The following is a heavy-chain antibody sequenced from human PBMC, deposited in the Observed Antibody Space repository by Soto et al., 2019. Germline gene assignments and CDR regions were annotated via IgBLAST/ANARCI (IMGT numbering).Heavy chain of an antibody. D-gene: IGHD1-26*01. CDR1: GYTFSNFG. CDR2: ITPYNANA. J-gene: IGHJ4*02. CDR3: ARARMYSGAYHDY. Sequence: ASVKVSCKASGYTFSNFGINWVRQAPGQGLEWMGWITPYNANANYAQKCQDRLTVTTDTSTNTAYLELRSLRSDDTAVYFCARARMYSGAYHDYWGQGTLVTVSS. V-gene: IGHV1-18*04.